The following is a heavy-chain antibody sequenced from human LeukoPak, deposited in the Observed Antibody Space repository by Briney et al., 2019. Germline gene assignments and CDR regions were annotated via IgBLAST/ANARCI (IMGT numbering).Heavy chain of an antibody. V-gene: IGHV4-38-2*01. J-gene: IGHJ4*02. CDR1: GYSISRGYY. D-gene: IGHD3-10*01. CDR3: ARAGWIITSGIDY. CDR2: IYHTGST. Sequence: SETLSLTCGVSGYSISRGYYWAWIRQPPGKGLEWIGTIYHTGSTYYTPSLGSRVTISVDTSKNEFSLNLNSVTAADTAVYYCARAGWIITSGIDYWGQGALVTISS.